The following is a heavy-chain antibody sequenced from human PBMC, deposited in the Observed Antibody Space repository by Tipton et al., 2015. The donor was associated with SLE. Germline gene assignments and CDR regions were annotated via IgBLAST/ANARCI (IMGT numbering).Heavy chain of an antibody. Sequence: QLVQSGAEVKKPGASVKVSCEASAFIASGYRFTSYYFHWVRQTPGHGLEWLGIINPTDGATTYAQKFQGRVTLTTDTSTTTISMELTSLKSDDTGVYYCARGSVLGISVFDVWGQGTMVTVSS. CDR3: ARGSVLGISVFDV. D-gene: IGHD7-27*01. CDR2: INPTDGAT. CDR1: GYRFTSYY. V-gene: IGHV1-46*01. J-gene: IGHJ3*01.